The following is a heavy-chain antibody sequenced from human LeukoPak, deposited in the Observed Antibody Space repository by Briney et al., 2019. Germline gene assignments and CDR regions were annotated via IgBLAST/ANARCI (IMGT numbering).Heavy chain of an antibody. CDR2: ISYDGSNK. V-gene: IGHV3-30*04. CDR1: GFTFSSYA. D-gene: IGHD3-10*01. CDR3: ARDMDYYGSGSPPFDY. Sequence: GGSLRLSCAASGFTFSSYAMHWVRQAPGKGLEWVAVISYDGSNKYYADSVKGRFTISRDNSKNTLYLQMNSLRAEDTAVYYCARDMDYYGSGSPPFDYWGQGTLVTVSS. J-gene: IGHJ4*02.